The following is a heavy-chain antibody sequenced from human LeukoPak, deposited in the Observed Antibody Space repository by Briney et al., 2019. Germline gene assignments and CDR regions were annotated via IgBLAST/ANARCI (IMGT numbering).Heavy chain of an antibody. Sequence: ASVKVSCKASGYTFTSYGISWVRQAPGQGLEWMGWISAYNGNTNYAQKLQGRVTMTTDTSTSTAYMELRSLRSDDTAVYYCARDSLTLYSSGRIPFQHWGQGTLVTVSS. D-gene: IGHD6-19*01. J-gene: IGHJ1*01. CDR1: GYTFTSYG. CDR3: ARDSLTLYSSGRIPFQH. CDR2: ISAYNGNT. V-gene: IGHV1-18*04.